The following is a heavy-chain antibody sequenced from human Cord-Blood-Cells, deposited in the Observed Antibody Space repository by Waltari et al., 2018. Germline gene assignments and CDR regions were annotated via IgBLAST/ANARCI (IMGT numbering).Heavy chain of an antibody. CDR1: GFTFSSYG. CDR2: IWYDGSNK. J-gene: IGHJ3*02. V-gene: IGHV3-33*01. Sequence: QVQLVESGGGVVQPGRSLRLSCAASGFTFSSYGMPWVRQAPGKGLEWVAVIWYDGSNKYYADSVKGRFTISRDNSKNTLYLQMNSLRAEDTAVYYCARDLWGSDAFDIWGQGTMVTVSS. D-gene: IGHD7-27*01. CDR3: ARDLWGSDAFDI.